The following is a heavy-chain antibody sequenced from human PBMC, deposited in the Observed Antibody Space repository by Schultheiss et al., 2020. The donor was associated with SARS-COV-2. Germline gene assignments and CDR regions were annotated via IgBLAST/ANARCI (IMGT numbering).Heavy chain of an antibody. D-gene: IGHD4-11*01. Sequence: SETLSLTCAVYGESFNGFSWTWIRQPPGKGLEWIGYISYSGSTNYNPSLKSRVTVSVDTSKNQFSLKLRSVTPADTAIYFCSRGRTSVIPSPVLGLGPHYFSYYMDVWGKGTTVTVSS. J-gene: IGHJ6*03. CDR1: GESFNGFS. CDR2: ISYSGST. V-gene: IGHV4-59*01. CDR3: SRGRTSVIPSPVLGLGPHYFSYYMDV.